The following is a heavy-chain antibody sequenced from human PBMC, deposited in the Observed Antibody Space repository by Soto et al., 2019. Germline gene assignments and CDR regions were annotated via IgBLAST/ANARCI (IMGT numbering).Heavy chain of an antibody. CDR2: INHSGST. Sequence: LSLTCAVYGGSFSGYYWSWIRQPPGKGLEWIGEINHSGSTNYNPSLKGRVTISVDTSKNQFSLKLSSVTAADTAVYYCARGTATFDYWGRGTLVTVSS. D-gene: IGHD1-26*01. CDR1: GGSFSGYY. CDR3: ARGTATFDY. J-gene: IGHJ4*02. V-gene: IGHV4-34*01.